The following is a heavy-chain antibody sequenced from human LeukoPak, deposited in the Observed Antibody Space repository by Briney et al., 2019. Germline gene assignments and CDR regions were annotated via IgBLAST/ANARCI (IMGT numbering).Heavy chain of an antibody. CDR1: GGSFSGYY. D-gene: IGHD2-2*01. V-gene: IGHV4-34*01. Sequence: HPSETLSLTCAVYGGSFSGYYWSWIRQPPGKGLEWIGEINHSGSTNYNPSLKSRVTISVDTSKNQFSLKLSSVTAADTAVYYCAREARGNYCSSTSCSTWIQLWSRPRDAFDIWGQGTMVTVSS. J-gene: IGHJ3*02. CDR3: AREARGNYCSSTSCSTWIQLWSRPRDAFDI. CDR2: INHSGST.